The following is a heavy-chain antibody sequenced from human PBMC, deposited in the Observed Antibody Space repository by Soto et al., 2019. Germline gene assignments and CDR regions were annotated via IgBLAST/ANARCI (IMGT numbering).Heavy chain of an antibody. CDR2: INTDGLS. CDR1: GVSITSYY. CDR3: ARVPVAVAATEDYYGLDV. V-gene: IGHV4-4*07. Sequence: SETLSLTCSVSGVSITSYYWSWIRQSAGGGLEWMGRINTDGLSTYSPSFKSRLTMSLDTSKNQDSLRLISVTAADTAVYFCARVPVAVAATEDYYGLDVWGQGTTVTVSS. J-gene: IGHJ6*02. D-gene: IGHD2-15*01.